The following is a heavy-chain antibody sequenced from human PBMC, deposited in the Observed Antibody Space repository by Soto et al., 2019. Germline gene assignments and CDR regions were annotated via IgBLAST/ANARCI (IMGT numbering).Heavy chain of an antibody. V-gene: IGHV3-23*01. CDR3: AKVLCGGATCYIYYFDF. D-gene: IGHD2-15*01. CDR2: ISGRGDNT. J-gene: IGHJ4*02. CDR1: GFTFNNYA. Sequence: PGGSLRLSCAASGFTFNNYAMSWVRQAPGKGLEWVSTISGRGDNTYYADSVKGRFTISRDNSKDTLSLQMNSLRAEDTAVYYCAKVLCGGATCYIYYFDFWGQGTLVTVSS.